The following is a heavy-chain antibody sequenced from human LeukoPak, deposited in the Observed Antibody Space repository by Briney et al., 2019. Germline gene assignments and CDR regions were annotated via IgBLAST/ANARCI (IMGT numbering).Heavy chain of an antibody. V-gene: IGHV4-31*03. Sequence: SETLSLTCTVSGGSISSGGYYWSWIRQHPGKGLEWIGYIYYSGSTYYNPSLKSRVTISVDTPKNQFSLKLSSVTAADTAVYYCASDLSSSSWYGGMDVWGQGTTVTVSS. CDR1: GGSISSGGYY. CDR3: ASDLSSSSWYGGMDV. D-gene: IGHD6-13*01. CDR2: IYYSGST. J-gene: IGHJ6*02.